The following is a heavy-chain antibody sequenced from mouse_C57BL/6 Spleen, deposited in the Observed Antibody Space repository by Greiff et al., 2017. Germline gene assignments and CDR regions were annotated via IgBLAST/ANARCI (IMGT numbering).Heavy chain of an antibody. CDR1: GYTFTSYW. CDR2: IYPGSGST. D-gene: IGHD2-1*01. CDR3: ARRGDYGNYDYAMDY. Sequence: QVQLQQPGAELVKPGASVQMSCKASGYTFTSYWITWVKQRPGQGLEWIGDIYPGSGSTNYNEKFKSKATLTVDTSSSTAYMQLSSLTSEDSAVYYCARRGDYGNYDYAMDYWGQGTSVTVSS. J-gene: IGHJ4*01. V-gene: IGHV1-55*01.